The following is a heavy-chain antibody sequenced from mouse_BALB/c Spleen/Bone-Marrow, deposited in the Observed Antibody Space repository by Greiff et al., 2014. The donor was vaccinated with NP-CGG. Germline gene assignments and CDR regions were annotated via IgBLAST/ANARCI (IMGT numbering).Heavy chain of an antibody. V-gene: IGHV1S56*01. CDR3: ARSGGDSMDY. CDR2: IYPGGGST. J-gene: IGHJ4*01. CDR1: GYTFTSYD. Sequence: QVQLKDSGPELVKPGALVKISCKASGYTFTSYDINWVKQRPGQGLEWIGWIYPGGGSTKYNEKFKGKATLAADKSSSTAYMQLSSLTSENSADYFCARSGGDSMDYWGQGTSVTVSS. D-gene: IGHD2-13*01.